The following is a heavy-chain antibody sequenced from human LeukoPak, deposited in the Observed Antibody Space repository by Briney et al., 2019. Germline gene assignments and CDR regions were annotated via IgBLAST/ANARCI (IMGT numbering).Heavy chain of an antibody. Sequence: PSETLSLTCAVSGYSISSGYYWGWIRQPPGKGLEWIGGIYHSGSTYYNPSLKSRVTISVDTSKNQFSLKLSSVTAADTAVYYCARHDDFWSGYRHFDYWGQGTLVTVSS. CDR1: GYSISSGYY. CDR3: ARHDDFWSGYRHFDY. CDR2: IYHSGST. V-gene: IGHV4-38-2*01. D-gene: IGHD3-3*01. J-gene: IGHJ4*02.